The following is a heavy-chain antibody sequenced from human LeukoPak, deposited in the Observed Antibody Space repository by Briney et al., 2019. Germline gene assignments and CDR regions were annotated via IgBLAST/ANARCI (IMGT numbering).Heavy chain of an antibody. V-gene: IGHV3-30*01. CDR2: ISYDGSNK. D-gene: IGHD1-1*01. CDR1: GFTFSTYA. J-gene: IGHJ4*02. Sequence: GGSLRLSCAASGFTFSTYAMHWVRQAPGKGPEWVTLISYDGSNKYYADSVKGRFTISRDNSKNTLSLQMNSLRAEDTAVYYCARDSDAARGTYFDYWGQGTLVTVSS. CDR3: ARDSDAARGTYFDY.